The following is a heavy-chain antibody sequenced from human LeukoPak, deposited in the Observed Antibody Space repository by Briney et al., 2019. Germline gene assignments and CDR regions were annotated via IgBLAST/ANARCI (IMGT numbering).Heavy chain of an antibody. V-gene: IGHV3-53*01. CDR3: TRTVNSASNF. D-gene: IGHD4-23*01. Sequence: GGSLRLSCAASGFTVSSNYMSWVRQAPGKGLEWVSVIYSGGSTYYADSVKGRFTISRDNSKNTLYLQMNSLRIDDTAMYYCTRTVNSASNFWGQGTLVTVSS. CDR1: GFTVSSNY. J-gene: IGHJ4*02. CDR2: IYSGGST.